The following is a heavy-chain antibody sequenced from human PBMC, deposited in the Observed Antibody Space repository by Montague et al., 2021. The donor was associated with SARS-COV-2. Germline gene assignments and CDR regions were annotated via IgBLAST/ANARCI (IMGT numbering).Heavy chain of an antibody. D-gene: IGHD5-12*01. CDR2: IYDSGST. Sequence: SETLSLTCTVSGGSISSNNYYWDWIRQPPGKGLEWIGSIYDSGSTYYXPSLKSRVTISVDTSKNHFSLKLNSVTAADTAVYYCARRGRKLLPVATTIGGFDIWGQGTTVTVSS. CDR1: GGSISSNNYY. J-gene: IGHJ3*02. V-gene: IGHV4-39*02. CDR3: ARRGRKLLPVATTIGGFDI.